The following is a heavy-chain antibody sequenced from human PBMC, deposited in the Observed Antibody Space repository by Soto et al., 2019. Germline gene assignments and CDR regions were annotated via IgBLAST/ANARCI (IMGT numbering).Heavy chain of an antibody. D-gene: IGHD6-25*01. J-gene: IGHJ3*02. CDR2: IYWDDDK. CDR3: AHRGDSGSSRAFHI. Sequence: QITLKESGPALVKPTQTLTLTCTFSGFSLSTSGVGVGWLRQPPGKALEWLALIYWDDDKRYRPSVKSRLTITKDNSKNQVVLTMTNLDPVDTATYYCAHRGDSGSSRAFHIWGQGTMVTVSS. CDR1: GFSLSTSGVG. V-gene: IGHV2-5*02.